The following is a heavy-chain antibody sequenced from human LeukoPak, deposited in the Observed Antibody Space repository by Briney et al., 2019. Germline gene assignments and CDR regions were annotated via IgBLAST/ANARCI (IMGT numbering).Heavy chain of an antibody. D-gene: IGHD2-15*01. CDR3: ARVYCGGGSCYHSQGWFDP. V-gene: IGHV4-39*07. Sequence: SETLSLTRTVSGGSISSSTDYWGWIRQPPGKGLEWIGNIYYSGSTYYNSSLKSRVTMSVDTSKNHFSLKLSSVTAADTAVYYCARVYCGGGSCYHSQGWFDPWGQGTLVTVSS. J-gene: IGHJ5*02. CDR1: GGSISSSTDY. CDR2: IYYSGST.